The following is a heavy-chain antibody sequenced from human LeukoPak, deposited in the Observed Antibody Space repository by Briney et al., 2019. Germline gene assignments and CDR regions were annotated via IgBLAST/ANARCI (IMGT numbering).Heavy chain of an antibody. V-gene: IGHV4-34*01. CDR3: ASTVTYYYYYYMDV. CDR1: GGSFSGYY. CDR2: INHSGST. D-gene: IGHD4-11*01. J-gene: IGHJ6*03. Sequence: SETLSLTCAVYGGSFSGYYWSWIRQPPGKGLEWIGEINHSGSTSYNPSLKSRVTISVDTSKNQFSLKLSSVTAADTAVYYCASTVTYYYYYYMDVWGKGTTVTVSS.